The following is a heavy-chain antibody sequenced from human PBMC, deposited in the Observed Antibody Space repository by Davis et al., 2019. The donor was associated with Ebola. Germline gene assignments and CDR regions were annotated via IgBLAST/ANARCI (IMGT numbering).Heavy chain of an antibody. Sequence: GSLRLSCTVSGGSMTDYYWSWIRQSPGRGLEWIGYIYYLGSTIYNPSLQSRVTISVDTSKNQFSLKLSSVTAADTAVYYCARLGKTYYYDSSGYYSWADAFDIWGQGTMVTVSS. V-gene: IGHV4-59*08. J-gene: IGHJ3*02. CDR2: IYYLGST. CDR3: ARLGKTYYYDSSGYYSWADAFDI. CDR1: GGSMTDYY. D-gene: IGHD3-22*01.